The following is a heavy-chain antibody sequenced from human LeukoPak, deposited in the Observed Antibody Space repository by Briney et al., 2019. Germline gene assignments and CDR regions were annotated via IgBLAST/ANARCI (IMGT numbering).Heavy chain of an antibody. V-gene: IGHV4-34*01. D-gene: IGHD3-9*01. Sequence: SETLPLTCADYGGSFSGYYWSWIRQPPGKGLEWIGEINHSGSTNYNPSLKSRVTISVDTSKNQFSLKLSSVTAADTAVYYCARGTVLRYFDWLPRFDYWGQGTLVTVSS. CDR1: GGSFSGYY. CDR3: ARGTVLRYFDWLPRFDY. CDR2: INHSGST. J-gene: IGHJ4*02.